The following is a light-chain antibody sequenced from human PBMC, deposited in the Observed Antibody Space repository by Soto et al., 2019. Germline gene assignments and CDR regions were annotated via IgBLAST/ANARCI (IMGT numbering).Light chain of an antibody. CDR3: CSSADGNTVV. V-gene: IGLV2-23*01. J-gene: IGLJ2*01. CDR1: SSDVGRYNL. CDR2: GDN. Sequence: QSALTQPASVSGSPGQSITISCTGTSSDVGRYNLVSWYQHHPGKAHKLMSYGDNKRPSGISNRFSGSRSGNTASLTISGLQSEDEADYHFCSSADGNTVVFGGGTKLTVL.